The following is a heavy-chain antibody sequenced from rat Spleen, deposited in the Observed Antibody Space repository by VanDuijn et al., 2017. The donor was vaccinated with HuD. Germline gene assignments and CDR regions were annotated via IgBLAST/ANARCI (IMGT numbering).Heavy chain of an antibody. V-gene: IGHV5-7*01. D-gene: IGHD4-3*01. CDR3: ARHNSGYGVMDA. CDR2: ISYDGKST. CDR1: GFTFSDYN. Sequence: EVQLVESGGGLVQPGRSLKLSCAASGFTFSDYNMAWVRQAPKKGLEWGANISYDGKSTYYRESVKGRFTISRDNAKSTLYLQMDSLRSEDTATYYCARHNSGYGVMDAWGQGASVTVSS. J-gene: IGHJ4*01.